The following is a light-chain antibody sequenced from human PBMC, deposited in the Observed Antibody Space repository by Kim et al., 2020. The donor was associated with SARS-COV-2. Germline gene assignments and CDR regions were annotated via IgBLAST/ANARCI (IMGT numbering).Light chain of an antibody. CDR1: SGSMDDNY. Sequence: GRTVTISCTRSSGSMDDNYGQWYQQRPGGVPTTVIYEDDQRPSGVSDRFSGSIDNSSNSASLTISGLRTEDEADYYCQSYNRDNVLFGGGTQLTVL. CDR2: EDD. CDR3: QSYNRDNVL. J-gene: IGLJ2*01. V-gene: IGLV6-57*03.